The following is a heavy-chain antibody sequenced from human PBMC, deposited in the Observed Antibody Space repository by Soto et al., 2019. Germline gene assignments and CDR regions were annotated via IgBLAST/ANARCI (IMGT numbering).Heavy chain of an antibody. CDR1: GFTFDDYA. Sequence: EVQLVESGGGLVQPGRSLRLSCAASGFTFDDYAMHWVRQAPGKGLEWVSGIRWNSGSIGYADSVKGRFTISRDNAKNSLYLQMNSLRAEDTALYYCAKDSGYDLINPKYYYYYYMDVWGKGTTVTVSS. D-gene: IGHD5-12*01. V-gene: IGHV3-9*01. J-gene: IGHJ6*03. CDR3: AKDSGYDLINPKYYYYYYMDV. CDR2: IRWNSGSI.